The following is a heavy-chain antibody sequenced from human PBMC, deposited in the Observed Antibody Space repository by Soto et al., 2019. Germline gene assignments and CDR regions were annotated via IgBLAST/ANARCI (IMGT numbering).Heavy chain of an antibody. CDR3: AKDGAMTTVTSNSYYYYYYMDV. D-gene: IGHD4-17*01. V-gene: IGHV3-23*01. CDR1: GFTFSSYA. Sequence: GGSLRLSCAASGFTFSSYAMSWVRQAPGKGLEWVSAISGSGGSTYYADSVKGRFTISRDKSKNTLYLQMNSLRAEDTAVYYCAKDGAMTTVTSNSYYYYYYMDVWGKGTTVTVSS. CDR2: ISGSGGST. J-gene: IGHJ6*03.